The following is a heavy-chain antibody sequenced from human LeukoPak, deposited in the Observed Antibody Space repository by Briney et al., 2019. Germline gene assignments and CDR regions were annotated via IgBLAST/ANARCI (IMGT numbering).Heavy chain of an antibody. Sequence: SSETLSLTCAVYGGSFSGCYWSWIRQPPGKGLEWIGEINHSGSTNYNPSLKSRVTISVDTSKNQFSLKLSSVTAADTAVYYCARDHTRITIFGVVPPDWYFDLWGRGTLVTVSS. J-gene: IGHJ2*01. CDR2: INHSGST. CDR3: ARDHTRITIFGVVPPDWYFDL. D-gene: IGHD3-3*01. V-gene: IGHV4-34*01. CDR1: GGSFSGCY.